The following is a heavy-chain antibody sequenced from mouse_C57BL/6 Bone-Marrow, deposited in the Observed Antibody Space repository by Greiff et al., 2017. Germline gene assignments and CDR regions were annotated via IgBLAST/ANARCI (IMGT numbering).Heavy chain of an antibody. CDR2: ISNGGGST. J-gene: IGHJ4*01. Sequence: KLVESGGGLVQPGGSLKLSCAASGFTFSDYYMYWVRQTPEKRLEWVAYISNGGGSTYYPDTVKGRFTISRDNAKNTLYLQMSRLKSEDTAMYYCAREDMITTRDYYAMDYWGQGTSVTVSS. CDR1: GFTFSDYY. V-gene: IGHV5-12*01. CDR3: AREDMITTRDYYAMDY. D-gene: IGHD2-4*01.